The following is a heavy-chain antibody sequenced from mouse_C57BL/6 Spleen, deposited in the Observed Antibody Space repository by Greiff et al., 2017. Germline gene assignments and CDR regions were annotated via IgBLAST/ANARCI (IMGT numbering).Heavy chain of an antibody. J-gene: IGHJ3*01. D-gene: IGHD4-1*01. CDR1: GYAFSSYW. V-gene: IGHV1-80*01. CDR2: IYPGDGDT. CDR3: ARPLTGTTWFAY. Sequence: VQLQQSGAELVKPGASVKISCKASGYAFSSYWMNWVKQRPGKGLEWIGQIYPGDGDTNYNGKFKGKATLTADKSSSTAYMQLSSLTSEDSAVYCCARPLTGTTWFAYWGQGTLVTVSA.